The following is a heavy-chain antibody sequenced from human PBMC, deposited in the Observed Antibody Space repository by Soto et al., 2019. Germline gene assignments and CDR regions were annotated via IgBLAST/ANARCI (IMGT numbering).Heavy chain of an antibody. J-gene: IGHJ2*01. Sequence: QVQLVQSGAEVTKPGSSVKVSCKASGGTFSSYAISWVRQAPGQGLEWVGGIIPIFGTANYAQKFQGSVTITADESTSTAYMELSSLRSEDTAVYYCARVVTVVKSFHYWYFDLWGRGTLVTVSS. V-gene: IGHV1-69*12. CDR3: ARVVTVVKSFHYWYFDL. CDR1: GGTFSSYA. CDR2: IIPIFGTA. D-gene: IGHD2-15*01.